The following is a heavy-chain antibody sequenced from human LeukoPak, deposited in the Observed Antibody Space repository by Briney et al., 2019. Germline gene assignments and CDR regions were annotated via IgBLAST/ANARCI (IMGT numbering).Heavy chain of an antibody. J-gene: IGHJ4*02. CDR2: IIPIFGTA. D-gene: IGHD3/OR15-3a*01. V-gene: IGHV1-69*13. Sequence: SVNVSCKASGGTFSSYAISWVRQAPGQGLEWMGGIIPIFGTANYAQKFQGRVTITADESTSTAYMELSSLRSEDTAVYYCARVILATGATRGYFDYWGQGPLVTVSS. CDR3: ARVILATGATRGYFDY. CDR1: GGTFSSYA.